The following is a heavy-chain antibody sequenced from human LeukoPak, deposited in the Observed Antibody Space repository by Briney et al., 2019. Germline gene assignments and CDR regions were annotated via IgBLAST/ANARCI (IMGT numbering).Heavy chain of an antibody. J-gene: IGHJ5*02. V-gene: IGHV5-51*01. CDR2: IYPGDSDT. Sequence: AGESLKTSCKGSGYSFTSYWIGWVRQLPGKGLEWMGLIYPGDSDTRYSPSFQGQVTISADKSISTAYLQWSSLRASDTAMYYCARRYGSDGHWFDPWGQGTLVTVSS. CDR3: ARRYGSDGHWFDP. D-gene: IGHD3-10*01. CDR1: GYSFTSYW.